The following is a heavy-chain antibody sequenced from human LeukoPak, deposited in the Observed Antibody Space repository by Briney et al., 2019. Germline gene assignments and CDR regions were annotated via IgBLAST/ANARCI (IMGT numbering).Heavy chain of an antibody. Sequence: ASVKVSCKASGYTFTSYGISWVRQAPRQGLEWMGWISAYNGNTNYAQELQGRVTMTTDTSTSTAYMELRSLRSDDTAVYYCARERDSVIEEYYGMDVWGQGTTVTVSS. CDR3: ARERDSVIEEYYGMDV. V-gene: IGHV1-18*01. CDR1: GYTFTSYG. CDR2: ISAYNGNT. D-gene: IGHD5/OR15-5a*01. J-gene: IGHJ6*02.